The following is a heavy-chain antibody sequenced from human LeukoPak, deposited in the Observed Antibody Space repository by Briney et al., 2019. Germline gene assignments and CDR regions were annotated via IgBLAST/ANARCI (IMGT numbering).Heavy chain of an antibody. V-gene: IGHV4-59*01. D-gene: IGHD2-15*01. CDR3: ARGHTYCSGGSCHSYPPDY. CDR1: GGSISSYY. Sequence: SETLSLTCTVSGGSISSYYWSWIRQPPGKGLEWIGYIYYSGSTNYNPSLKSRVTISADTSKNQFSLKLSSVTAADTAVYYCARGHTYCSGGSCHSYPPDYWGQGTLVTVSS. CDR2: IYYSGST. J-gene: IGHJ4*02.